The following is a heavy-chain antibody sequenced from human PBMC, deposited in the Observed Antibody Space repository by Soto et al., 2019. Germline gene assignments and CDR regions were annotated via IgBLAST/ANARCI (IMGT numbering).Heavy chain of an antibody. V-gene: IGHV1-69*06. CDR2: IIPTFGTA. J-gene: IGHJ3*02. D-gene: IGHD6-19*01. Sequence: QVQLVQSGAEMREPGSSVKVSCKASGGTFSSSAINGLRQAPGQGPEWMGGIIPTFGTANYIEKFRGRVTITADTSTSTAYMEVSSLTSEDTATYFCARSETAGHRGFDIWGQGTMVTVSS. CDR3: ARSETAGHRGFDI. CDR1: GGTFSSSA.